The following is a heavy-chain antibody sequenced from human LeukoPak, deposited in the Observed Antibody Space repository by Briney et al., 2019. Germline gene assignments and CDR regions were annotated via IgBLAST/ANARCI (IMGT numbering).Heavy chain of an antibody. Sequence: SETLSLTCAVSGGSISSSNWWSWVRQPPGKGLEWIGEIYHSGSTNYNPSLKSRVTISVDKSKNQFSLKLSSVTAADTAVYYCARPAGYCSGGSCYNWFDPWGQGTLVTVSS. CDR2: IYHSGST. CDR1: GGSISSSNW. J-gene: IGHJ5*02. D-gene: IGHD2-15*01. CDR3: ARPAGYCSGGSCYNWFDP. V-gene: IGHV4-4*02.